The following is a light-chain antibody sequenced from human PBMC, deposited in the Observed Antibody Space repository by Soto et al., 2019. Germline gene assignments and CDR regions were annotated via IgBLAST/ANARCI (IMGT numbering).Light chain of an antibody. CDR2: GNT. J-gene: IGLJ2*01. CDR3: QSYDSSLTVV. V-gene: IGLV1-40*01. Sequence: QSVLTQPPSVSGAPGQRVTISCTGSSSNIGAGYDVHWYQQFPGTTPKFLIYGNTNRPSVVPERFSASKSGTSASLDITGLQAEDEAEYFCQSYDSSLTVVFGGGTKVNGL. CDR1: SSNIGAGYD.